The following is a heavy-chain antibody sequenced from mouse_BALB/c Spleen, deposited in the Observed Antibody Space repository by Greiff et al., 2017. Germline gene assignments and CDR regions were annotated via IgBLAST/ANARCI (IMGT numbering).Heavy chain of an antibody. J-gene: IGHJ3*01. CDR1: GFTFSSYG. CDR2: ISSGGSYT. Sequence: DVQLVESGGDLVKPGGSLKLSCAASGFTFSSYGMSWVRQTPDKRLEWVATISSGGSYTYYPDSVKGRFTISRDNAKNTLYLQMSSLKSEDTAMYYCARAGDGSPFAYWGQGTLVTVSA. D-gene: IGHD1-1*01. CDR3: ARAGDGSPFAY. V-gene: IGHV5-6*01.